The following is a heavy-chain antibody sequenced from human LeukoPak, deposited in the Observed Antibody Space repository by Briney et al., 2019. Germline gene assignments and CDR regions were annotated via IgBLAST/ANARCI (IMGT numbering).Heavy chain of an antibody. J-gene: IGHJ4*02. CDR3: AGQLPFDY. CDR2: INTDGRTT. CDR1: GFTFSTYW. Sequence: GASLRLSCAASGFTFSTYWMHWVRQHPGKGLVWVSRINTDGRTTSYADSVKGRFTTSRDNAKNTLYLQMNILRAEDTAVYYCAGQLPFDYWGQGTLVTVSS. V-gene: IGHV3-74*01. D-gene: IGHD2-2*01.